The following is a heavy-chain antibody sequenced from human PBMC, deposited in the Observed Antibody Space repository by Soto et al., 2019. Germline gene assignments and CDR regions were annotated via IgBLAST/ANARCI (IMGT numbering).Heavy chain of an antibody. J-gene: IGHJ4*02. CDR3: ARVTYYYDSSGYYSDY. V-gene: IGHV5-10-1*01. Sequence: PGESLKISCKGSGYSFTSYWISWVRQMPGKGLEWMGRIDPSDSYTNYSPSFQGHVTISADKSISTAYLQWSSLKASDTAMYYCARVTYYYDSSGYYSDYWGQGTLLTVSS. D-gene: IGHD3-22*01. CDR2: IDPSDSYT. CDR1: GYSFTSYW.